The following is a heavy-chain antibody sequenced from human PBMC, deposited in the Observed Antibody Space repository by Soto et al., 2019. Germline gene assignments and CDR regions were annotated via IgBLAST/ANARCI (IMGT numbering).Heavy chain of an antibody. CDR3: ARGEDAFFYYGLDV. J-gene: IGHJ6*02. V-gene: IGHV4-59*01. CDR1: GGSITSSY. Sequence: SETLSLTCTVSGGSITSSYWSWIRRPPGKGLEWIAYIYDTGISCDTPSTSYNPSLKSRVTMSVDTSKSQFSLKLTSVTAADTAVYYCARGEDAFFYYGLDVWGQGITVTVSS. CDR2: IYDTGISCDTPST.